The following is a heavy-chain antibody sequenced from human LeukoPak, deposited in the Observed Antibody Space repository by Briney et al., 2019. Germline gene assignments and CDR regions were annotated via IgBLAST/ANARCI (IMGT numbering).Heavy chain of an antibody. V-gene: IGHV1-2*02. D-gene: IGHD2-2*01. CDR2: ISCNNGGT. CDR3: ARVPPLSRRESHMDV. Sequence: ASVKVSCKASGYTFTGYYIHWVRQAPGQGLEWMGWISCNNGGTNYAQKFQGRVTMTRDTSISTVYMEVSRLRSDDTAVYYCARVPPLSRRESHMDVWGKGTTVTVSS. CDR1: GYTFTGYY. J-gene: IGHJ6*03.